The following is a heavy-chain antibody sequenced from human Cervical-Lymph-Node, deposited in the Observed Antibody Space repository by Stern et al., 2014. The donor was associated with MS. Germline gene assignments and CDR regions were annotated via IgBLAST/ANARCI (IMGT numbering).Heavy chain of an antibody. V-gene: IGHV3-21*01. J-gene: IGHJ3*01. CDR3: ASGGWGV. D-gene: IGHD3-16*01. CDR2: ISSSSTYI. Sequence: LVESGGSLRLSCAASGLTFSSQSMNWVRQAPGKGLEWVSSISSSSTYIFYADSVKGRSTISRDDAKNSLFLQMSSLRVEDTAVYYCASGGWGVWGQGTMVTVST. CDR1: GLTFSSQS.